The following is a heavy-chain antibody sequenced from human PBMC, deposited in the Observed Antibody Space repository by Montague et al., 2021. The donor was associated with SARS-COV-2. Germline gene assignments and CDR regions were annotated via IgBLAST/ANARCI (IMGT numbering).Heavy chain of an antibody. CDR1: GFTVSSNY. D-gene: IGHD6-19*01. V-gene: IGHV3-53*01. CDR2: IYSGGST. Sequence: SLRLSCAASGFTVSSNYMSWVRQAPGKGLEWVSVIYSGGSTYYADSVKGRFTISRDNSKNTLYLQMNSLSAEDTAVYYCARSRVSSGRGAFDIWGQGTMVTVSS. J-gene: IGHJ3*02. CDR3: ARSRVSSGRGAFDI.